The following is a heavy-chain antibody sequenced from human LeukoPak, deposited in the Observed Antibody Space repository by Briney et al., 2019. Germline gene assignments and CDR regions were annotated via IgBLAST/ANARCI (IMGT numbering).Heavy chain of an antibody. D-gene: IGHD3-10*01. Sequence: GGSLRLSCAASGFTFSNAWMSWVRQAPGKGLEWVGRIKSKTDGGTTDYAAPVKGRFTISRDDSKNTLYLQMNSLETEDTAVYYCTVRSGFGINKNHFDYWGQGTLVTVSS. CDR1: GFTFSNAW. V-gene: IGHV3-15*01. J-gene: IGHJ4*02. CDR3: TVRSGFGINKNHFDY. CDR2: IKSKTDGGTT.